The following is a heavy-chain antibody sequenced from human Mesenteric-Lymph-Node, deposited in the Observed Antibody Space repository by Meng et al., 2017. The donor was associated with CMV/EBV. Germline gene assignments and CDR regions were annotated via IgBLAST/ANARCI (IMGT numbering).Heavy chain of an antibody. Sequence: GGSLRLSCAASGFTFSSYGMHWVRQAPGKGLEWVAVISYDGSKKYFADSVKGRFTISRDNSKNTLYLQMNSLRAEDTAVYYCAKGGLRELRQTMDYWGQGTLVTVSS. J-gene: IGHJ4*02. CDR1: GFTFSSYG. CDR3: AKGGLRELRQTMDY. D-gene: IGHD1-26*01. CDR2: ISYDGSKK. V-gene: IGHV3-30*18.